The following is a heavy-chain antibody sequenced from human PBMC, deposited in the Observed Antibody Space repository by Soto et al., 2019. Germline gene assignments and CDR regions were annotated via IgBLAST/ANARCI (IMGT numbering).Heavy chain of an antibody. CDR2: ISYDGSKK. D-gene: IGHD3-22*01. J-gene: IGHJ4*02. V-gene: IGHV3-30*03. CDR1: GFSFGSHG. Sequence: QVQLVESGGGVVQPGMSRRLSCVASGFSFGSHGMHWVRQVPGKGLECVALISYDGSKKYYADSVKGRFTVSRYNSKNTLDLQMTSLILEDPAVYYCARGDRGYYAMWGQGTLVTVSP. CDR3: ARGDRGYYAM.